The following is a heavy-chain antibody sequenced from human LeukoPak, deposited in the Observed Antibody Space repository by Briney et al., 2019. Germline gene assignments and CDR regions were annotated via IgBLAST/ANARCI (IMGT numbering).Heavy chain of an antibody. Sequence: GASVKVSCKASGYTFTSYGISWVRHAPGQGLEWMGWISAYNGNTNYAQKLQGRVTMTRNTSISTAYMELSSLRSEDTAVYYCASGGVAGNFDYWGQGTLVTVSS. CDR2: ISAYNGNT. J-gene: IGHJ4*02. V-gene: IGHV1-18*01. CDR1: GYTFTSYG. D-gene: IGHD6-19*01. CDR3: ASGGVAGNFDY.